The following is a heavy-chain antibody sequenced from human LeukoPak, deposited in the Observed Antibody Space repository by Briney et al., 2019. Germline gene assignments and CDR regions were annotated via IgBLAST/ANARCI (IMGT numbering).Heavy chain of an antibody. J-gene: IGHJ4*02. CDR3: ARLSPYSVTWYVDD. CDR1: GGSISSYY. CDR2: MYYSGST. V-gene: IGHV4-59*01. Sequence: SETLSLTCTVSGGSISSYYWSWIRQPPGKGLEWIGYMYYSGSTNYNPSLKSRVTFSVDTSKNQFSLKLSSVTAADTAVYYCARLSPYSVTWYVDDWGQGTLVTVSS. D-gene: IGHD1-26*01.